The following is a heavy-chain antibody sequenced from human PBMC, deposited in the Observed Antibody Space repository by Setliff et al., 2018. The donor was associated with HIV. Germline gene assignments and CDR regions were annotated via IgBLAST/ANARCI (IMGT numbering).Heavy chain of an antibody. Sequence: ASVKVSCKALGFLVTGYNVHWVRQAPGHGPEWLGRINPNNGGTNYAQKFRGRVTMSLDTSTSTVYLELKALTSDDTAVYYCVRPRVFDSFDVWGPGTMGTVS. CDR2: INPNNGGT. V-gene: IGHV1-2*06. J-gene: IGHJ3*01. CDR1: GFLVTGYN. CDR3: VRPRVFDSFDV.